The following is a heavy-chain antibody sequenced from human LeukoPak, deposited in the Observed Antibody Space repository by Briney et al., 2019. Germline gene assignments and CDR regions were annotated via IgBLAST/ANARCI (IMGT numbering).Heavy chain of an antibody. CDR3: ARDPTLRFLEWLSTRGPFDY. CDR2: ISTSSSYI. CDR1: GFTFSTYN. Sequence: SGGSLRPSCAASGFTFSTYNMNWVRQAPGKGLEWVSCISTSSSYIYYSDSVKGRFTISRDNAKNSLYLQMNSLRAEDTAVYYCARDPTLRFLEWLSTRGPFDYWGQGTLVTVSS. J-gene: IGHJ4*02. V-gene: IGHV3-21*01. D-gene: IGHD3-3*01.